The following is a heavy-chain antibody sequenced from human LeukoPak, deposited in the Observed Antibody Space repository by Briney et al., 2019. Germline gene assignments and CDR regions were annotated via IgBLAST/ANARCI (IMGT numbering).Heavy chain of an antibody. J-gene: IGHJ4*02. D-gene: IGHD3-16*01. V-gene: IGHV4-59*01. CDR3: ARYRIKEGGGSFDY. CDR2: IYYSGST. CDR1: GGSISSYY. Sequence: PSETLSLTCTVSGGSISSYYWSWIRQPPGKGLEWIGYIYYSGSTNYNPSLKSRVTIPVDTSKNQFSLKLSSVTAADTAVYYCARYRIKEGGGSFDYWGQGTLVTVSS.